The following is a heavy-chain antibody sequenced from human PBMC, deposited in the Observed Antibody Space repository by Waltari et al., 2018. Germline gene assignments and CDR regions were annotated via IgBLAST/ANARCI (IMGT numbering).Heavy chain of an antibody. V-gene: IGHV3-74*01. CDR3: ARGLGATSLDY. Sequence: EVQLEESGGGLVQPGGSLRLSCAASGFTFSSYWMHWVRQAPGKGLVWVSRINSDGSTISYADSVKGRFTISRDNAKNTLYLQMNSLRAEDTAVYYCARGLGATSLDYWGQGTLVTVSS. CDR2: INSDGSTI. D-gene: IGHD1-26*01. CDR1: GFTFSSYW. J-gene: IGHJ4*02.